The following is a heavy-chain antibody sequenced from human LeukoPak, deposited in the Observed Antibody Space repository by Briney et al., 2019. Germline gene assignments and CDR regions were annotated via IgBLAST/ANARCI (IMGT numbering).Heavy chain of an antibody. Sequence: GGSLRLSCAASGFTFSSYAMSWVRQAPGKGLEWVSAISNSGGSTYYADSVKGRFTISRDNSKSTLYLQMNSLRAEDTAVYYCAKDPGSGWSSFDYWGQGTLVTVSS. D-gene: IGHD6-19*01. CDR3: AKDPGSGWSSFDY. V-gene: IGHV3-23*01. CDR1: GFTFSSYA. CDR2: ISNSGGST. J-gene: IGHJ4*02.